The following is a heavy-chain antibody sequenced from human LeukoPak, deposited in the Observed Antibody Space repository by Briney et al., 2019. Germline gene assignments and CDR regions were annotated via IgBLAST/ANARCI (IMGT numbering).Heavy chain of an antibody. CDR1: GSSMENFY. Sequence: SETLSLTCNVSGSSMENFYWSWIRQPPGKGLEWIGYIYYRGSTDYNPSLKSRVSISVDTSKNQFSLKLSSVTAADTAVYYCARREGYNFDYWGQGTLVTVSS. CDR3: ARREGYNFDY. J-gene: IGHJ4*02. D-gene: IGHD5-24*01. CDR2: IYYRGST. V-gene: IGHV4-59*08.